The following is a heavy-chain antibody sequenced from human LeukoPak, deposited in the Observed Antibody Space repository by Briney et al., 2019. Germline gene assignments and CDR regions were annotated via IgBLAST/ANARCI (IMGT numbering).Heavy chain of an antibody. CDR2: ISSSSSYI. Sequence: PGGSLRLSCAASGFTFSSYSMNWVRQAPGKGLEGVSSISSSSSYIYYADSVKGRFTISRDNAKNSLYLQMNSLRAEDTAVYYCARDPMTTVTRGWFDPWGQGTLVTVSS. J-gene: IGHJ5*02. V-gene: IGHV3-21*01. CDR3: ARDPMTTVTRGWFDP. CDR1: GFTFSSYS. D-gene: IGHD4-17*01.